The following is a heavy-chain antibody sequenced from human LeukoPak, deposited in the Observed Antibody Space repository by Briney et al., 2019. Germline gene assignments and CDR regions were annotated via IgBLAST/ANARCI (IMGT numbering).Heavy chain of an antibody. CDR2: ISYDGSNK. Sequence: PWGSLRLSCAASGFTFSSYGMHWVRQAPGKGLEWVAVISYDGSNKYYADSVKGRFTISRDNSKNTLYLQMNSLRAEDTAVYYCAKTVEQWLVQTNYFDYWGQGTLVTVSS. CDR1: GFTFSSYG. D-gene: IGHD6-19*01. CDR3: AKTVEQWLVQTNYFDY. J-gene: IGHJ4*02. V-gene: IGHV3-30*18.